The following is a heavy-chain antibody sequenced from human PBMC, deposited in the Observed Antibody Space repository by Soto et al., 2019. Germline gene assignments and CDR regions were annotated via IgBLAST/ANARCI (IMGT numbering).Heavy chain of an antibody. CDR3: ATDDYGAYAF. V-gene: IGHV1-2*02. CDR2: VDPRSGAT. D-gene: IGHD4-17*01. Sequence: ASVKVSCKPFGYTFTAYYIHWVRQAPGQGLECVGWVDPRSGATNYAQRFQGRVVMTRDMSVHTVYMELSGLTSDDTSIYYCATDDYGAYAFWGQ. CDR1: GYTFTAYY. J-gene: IGHJ3*01.